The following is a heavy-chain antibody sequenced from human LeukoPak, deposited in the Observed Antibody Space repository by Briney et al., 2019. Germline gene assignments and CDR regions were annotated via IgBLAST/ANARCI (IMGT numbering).Heavy chain of an antibody. D-gene: IGHD2-15*01. J-gene: IGHJ4*02. CDR1: GFTFSGYW. V-gene: IGHV3-7*01. CDR3: ARDSSGPSLY. Sequence: GGSLRLSCAASGFTFSGYWMSWVRQAPGKGLEWVANIKPDGNEKYFVDSVKGRFTISRDNAKNSLYLQMNSLRAEDTALYYCARDSSGPSLYWGQGTLVTVSS. CDR2: IKPDGNEK.